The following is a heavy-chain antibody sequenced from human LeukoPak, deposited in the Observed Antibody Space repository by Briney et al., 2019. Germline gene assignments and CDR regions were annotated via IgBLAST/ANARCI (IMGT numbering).Heavy chain of an antibody. CDR1: GFTFRNYR. D-gene: IGHD6-25*01. CDR2: VNRDGSST. J-gene: IGHJ4*02. Sequence: PAGSLRLSCAAGGFTFRNYRMHWVRQAPGKGMVWVSRVNRDGSSTYYADSVKGRFTISRDNAKNTLYLQMNSLRAEDTAVYFCARDDYSSDDYWGQGTLVTVSS. CDR3: ARDDYSSDDY. V-gene: IGHV3-74*01.